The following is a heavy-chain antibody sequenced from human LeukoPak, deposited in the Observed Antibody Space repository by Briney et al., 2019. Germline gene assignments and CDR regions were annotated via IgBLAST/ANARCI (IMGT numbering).Heavy chain of an antibody. V-gene: IGHV3-74*01. CDR2: INSDGSST. D-gene: IGHD6-6*01. J-gene: IGHJ4*02. CDR3: ARVSSIAARPPFDY. CDR1: GFTFSSYW. Sequence: GGSLRLSCAASGFTFSSYWMHWVRQAPGKGLVWVSRINSDGSSTSYADSVKGRFTISRDNAKNTLYLQMNSLRAEDTAVYYCARVSSIAARPPFDYWGQGTLVTVSS.